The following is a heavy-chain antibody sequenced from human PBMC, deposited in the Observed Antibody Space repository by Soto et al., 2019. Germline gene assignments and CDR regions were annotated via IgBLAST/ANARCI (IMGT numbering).Heavy chain of an antibody. J-gene: IGHJ4*02. V-gene: IGHV3-74*01. CDR2: INSDGSST. Sequence: EVQLVESGGGLVQPGGSLRLSCAASGFTFSSYWMHWVRQAPGKGLVWVSRINSDGSSTSYADSVKGRFTISRDNAKNTLYLQMNSLRAEDTAVYYCARERGYCSSTSCYRGFDYWGQGTLVTVSS. CDR1: GFTFSSYW. D-gene: IGHD2-2*02. CDR3: ARERGYCSSTSCYRGFDY.